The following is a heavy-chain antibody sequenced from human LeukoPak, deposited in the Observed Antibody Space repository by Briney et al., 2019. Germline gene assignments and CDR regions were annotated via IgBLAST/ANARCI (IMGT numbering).Heavy chain of an antibody. V-gene: IGHV1-46*01. CDR2: INPSGGST. CDR1: GYTFTNYT. Sequence: ASVKVSCKASGYTFTNYTINWVRLAPGQGLEWMGIINPSGGSTSYAQKFQGRVTMTRDTSTSTVYMELSSLRSEDTAVYYCARSSTYYYDSSHHHRGMDVWGQGTTVTVSS. D-gene: IGHD3-22*01. CDR3: ARSSTYYYDSSHHHRGMDV. J-gene: IGHJ6*02.